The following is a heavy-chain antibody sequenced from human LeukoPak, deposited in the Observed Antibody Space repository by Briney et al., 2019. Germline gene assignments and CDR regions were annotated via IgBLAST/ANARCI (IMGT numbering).Heavy chain of an antibody. D-gene: IGHD6-19*01. CDR3: ARAVAGLDI. V-gene: IGHV1-69*04. CDR1: GGTFSSYA. CDR2: IIPTLGIA. Sequence: WASVRVSCKSSGGTFSSYAISWVRQAPGQGLEWMGRIIPTLGIANYAQKFQGRVTITADKSTRTAYMELSSLRSEDTAVYYCARAVAGLDIWGQGTMVTVSS. J-gene: IGHJ3*02.